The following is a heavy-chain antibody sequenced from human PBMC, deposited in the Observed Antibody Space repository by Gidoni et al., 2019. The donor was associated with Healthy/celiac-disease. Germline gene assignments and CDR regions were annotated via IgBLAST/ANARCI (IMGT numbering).Heavy chain of an antibody. CDR1: GGSISSYY. Sequence: QVQLKESGPGLVKPSETLSITCTVSGGSISSYYWCWNRQPPGKGLEWSGYISYSGSTNYNPSLTRRVTTSVDTSKHQFSLKLSSVTAADPAVYYCAIAGGLPLLYFDLWGRVTLVTVSS. D-gene: IGHD1-26*01. CDR2: ISYSGST. V-gene: IGHV4-59*01. CDR3: AIAGGLPLLYFDL. J-gene: IGHJ2*01.